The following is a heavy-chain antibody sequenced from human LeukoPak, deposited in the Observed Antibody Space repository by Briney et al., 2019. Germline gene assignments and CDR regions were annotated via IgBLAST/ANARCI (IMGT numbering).Heavy chain of an antibody. D-gene: IGHD6-19*01. CDR1: GFTFSSYA. V-gene: IGHV3-30*04. J-gene: IGHJ4*02. CDR3: AGSSGWYNGPI. Sequence: GGSLRFSCAASGFTFSSYAMHWVRQAPGKGLEWVAVISYDGSNKYYADSVKGRFTISRDNSKNTLYLQMNSLRAEDTAVYYCAGSSGWYNGPIWGQGTLVTVSS. CDR2: ISYDGSNK.